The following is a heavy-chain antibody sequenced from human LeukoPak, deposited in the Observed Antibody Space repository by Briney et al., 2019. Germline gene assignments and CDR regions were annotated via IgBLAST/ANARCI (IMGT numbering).Heavy chain of an antibody. CDR2: INPNSGDT. Sequence: ASVKVSCKGSGYTFSSYGISWVRQAPGQGLEWMGRINPNSGDTNFAQKFQGRVTLTRDTSISTSYMELSSLRSDDTAVYFCAKVREVGTNIEVVVVDTSGAFDMWGQGTMVTVSS. CDR1: GYTFSSYG. J-gene: IGHJ3*02. D-gene: IGHD2-15*01. CDR3: AKVREVGTNIEVVVVDTSGAFDM. V-gene: IGHV1-2*06.